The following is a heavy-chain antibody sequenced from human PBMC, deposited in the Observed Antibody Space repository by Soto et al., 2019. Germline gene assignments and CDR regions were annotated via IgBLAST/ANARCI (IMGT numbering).Heavy chain of an antibody. CDR1: GFTFSNYG. D-gene: IGHD6-13*01. J-gene: IGHJ5*02. Sequence: QVQLVESGGGVVQPGRSLRLSCAASGFTFSNYGMHWVRQAPGKGLEWVALISYDGSKKYYADSVKGRFTLSRDNSKNTRYQQMRSLRPEDTVVDYCASDIGAAGTRGWFDPWGQGTLVTVSS. CDR2: ISYDGSKK. V-gene: IGHV3-30-3*01. CDR3: ASDIGAAGTRGWFDP.